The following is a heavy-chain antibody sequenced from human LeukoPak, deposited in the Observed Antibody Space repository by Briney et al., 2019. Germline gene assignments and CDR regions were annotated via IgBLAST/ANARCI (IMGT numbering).Heavy chain of an antibody. D-gene: IGHD6-6*01. CDR3: ASVAARSHYYYYMDV. CDR1: GYTFTSYG. J-gene: IGHJ6*03. CDR2: ISAYNGNT. Sequence: GASVKVSCKASGYTFTSYGISRVRQAPGQGLEWMGWISAYNGNTNYAQKLKGRVTMTTDTSTSTAYLELRSLRSDDTAVYYCASVAARSHYYYYMDVWGKGTTVTVSS. V-gene: IGHV1-18*01.